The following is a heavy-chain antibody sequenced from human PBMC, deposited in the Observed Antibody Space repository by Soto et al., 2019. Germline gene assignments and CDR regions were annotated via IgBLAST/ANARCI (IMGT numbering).Heavy chain of an antibody. CDR1: GGSIISGY. CDR3: AGLRGYAGSPIDY. D-gene: IGHD2-15*01. J-gene: IGHJ4*02. CDR2: ISYSGNT. Sequence: SETLSLTCTVSGGSIISGYWSWIRHPPGKGLEWIGYISYSGNTNYNPSLKSRVTMSVDTPKNQFSLRLSSVTTADTAVYYCAGLRGYAGSPIDYWGQGTLVTVSS. V-gene: IGHV4-59*01.